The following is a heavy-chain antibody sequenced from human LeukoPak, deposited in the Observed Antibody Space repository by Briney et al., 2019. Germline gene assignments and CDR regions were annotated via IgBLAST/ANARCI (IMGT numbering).Heavy chain of an antibody. CDR1: GFTFSSYS. Sequence: GRSLRLSCAASGFTFSSYSMNWVRQAPGKGLEWVSSISGSSSYIYYADSVKGRFTISRDNAKNSLYLQMNSLRAEDTAVYYCARAATYGFDYWGQGTLVTVSS. V-gene: IGHV3-21*01. CDR3: ARAATYGFDY. D-gene: IGHD3-10*01. CDR2: ISGSSSYI. J-gene: IGHJ4*02.